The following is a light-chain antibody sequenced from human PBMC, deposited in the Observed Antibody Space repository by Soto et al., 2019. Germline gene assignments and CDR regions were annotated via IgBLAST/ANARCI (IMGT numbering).Light chain of an antibody. V-gene: IGLV2-14*01. Sequence: QSALTQPASVSASPGQSITISCTGASSDIGGHDYVSWYQHHPGKAPKLMIYEVSHRPSGVSNRFSGSKSGNTASLTISGLQAEDEADYYCQSYDSRLSAVVFGGGTKLTVL. CDR2: EVS. CDR1: SSDIGGHDY. CDR3: QSYDSRLSAVV. J-gene: IGLJ2*01.